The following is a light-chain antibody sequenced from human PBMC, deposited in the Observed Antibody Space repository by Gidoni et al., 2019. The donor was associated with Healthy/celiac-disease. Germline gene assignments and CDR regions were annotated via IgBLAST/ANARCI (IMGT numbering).Light chain of an antibody. J-gene: IGKJ1*01. CDR3: QQYGSSRGT. CDR2: GAA. Sequence: EIVLTQSPGTPSLSPGERATLSCRASQSVSSSYLAWYQQKPGQAPRLLIYGAASRATGIPDRFSGSGSGTDFTLTISRLEPEDFAVYYCQQYGSSRGTFXQXTKVXIK. CDR1: QSVSSSY. V-gene: IGKV3-20*01.